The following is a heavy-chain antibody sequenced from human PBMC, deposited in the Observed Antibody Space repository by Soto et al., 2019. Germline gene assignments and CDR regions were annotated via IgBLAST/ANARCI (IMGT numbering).Heavy chain of an antibody. CDR1: GGSISSSSYY. J-gene: IGHJ6*03. Sequence: SETLSLTCTVSGGSISSSSYYWGWIRQPPGKGLEWIGSIYYSGSTYYNPSLKSRVTISVDTSKNQFSLKLSSVTAADTAVYYCARHPRYYYYMDVWGKGTTVTVSS. CDR3: ARHPRYYYYMDV. V-gene: IGHV4-39*01. CDR2: IYYSGST.